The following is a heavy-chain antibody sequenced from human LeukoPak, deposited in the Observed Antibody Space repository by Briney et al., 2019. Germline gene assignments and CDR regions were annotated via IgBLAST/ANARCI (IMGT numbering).Heavy chain of an antibody. CDR2: ISYDGSNK. CDR1: GFTFSSYA. CDR3: ARDLRGAGGNSGDY. Sequence: GGSLRLSCAASGFTFSSYAMHWVRQAPGKGLEWVAVISYDGSNKYYADSVKGRFTISRDNSKNTLYLQMNSLRAEDTAVYYCARDLRGAGGNSGDYWGQGTLVTVSS. J-gene: IGHJ4*02. V-gene: IGHV3-30*04. D-gene: IGHD4-23*01.